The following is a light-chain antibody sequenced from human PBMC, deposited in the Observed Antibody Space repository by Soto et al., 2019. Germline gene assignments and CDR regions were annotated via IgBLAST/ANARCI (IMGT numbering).Light chain of an antibody. Sequence: QSVLTQPPSASGTPGQRVTISCSGSSSNIGSHTISWYQQVPGAAPKLLIYNDNERPSGVPARFSGSKSGTSASLAISGLQSEDEADYYCAAWDGSRWVVGGGTQLTVL. J-gene: IGLJ2*01. CDR1: SSNIGSHT. CDR2: NDN. CDR3: AAWDGSRWV. V-gene: IGLV1-44*01.